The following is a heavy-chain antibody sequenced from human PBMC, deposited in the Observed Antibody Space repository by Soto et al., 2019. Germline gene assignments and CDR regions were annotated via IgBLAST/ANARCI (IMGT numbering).Heavy chain of an antibody. V-gene: IGHV1-69*13. J-gene: IGHJ5*02. CDR3: ARVVTAILGWFDP. CDR1: GGTFSSYA. CDR2: IIPIFGTA. Sequence: SVKVSFKXSGGTFSSYAISWVRQAPGQGLEWMGGIIPIFGTANYAQKFQGRVTITADESTSTAYMELSSLRSEDTAVYYCARVVTAILGWFDPWGQGTLVTVSS. D-gene: IGHD2-21*02.